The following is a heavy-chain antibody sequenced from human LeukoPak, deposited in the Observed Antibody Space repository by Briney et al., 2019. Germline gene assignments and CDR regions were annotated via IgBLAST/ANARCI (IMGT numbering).Heavy chain of an antibody. CDR3: AKDRDNWNDRGSDY. CDR1: GFTFSSYG. Sequence: PGGSLRLSCAASGFTFSSYGMHWARQAPGKGLEWVAFIRYDGSNKYYADSVKGRFTISRDNSKNTLYLQMNSLRAEDTAVYYCAKDRDNWNDRGSDYWGQGTLVTVSS. V-gene: IGHV3-30*02. CDR2: IRYDGSNK. D-gene: IGHD1-1*01. J-gene: IGHJ4*02.